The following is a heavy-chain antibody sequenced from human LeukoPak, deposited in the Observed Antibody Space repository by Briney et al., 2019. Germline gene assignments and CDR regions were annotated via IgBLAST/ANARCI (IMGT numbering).Heavy chain of an antibody. CDR3: AKYQRQWLPKGGFDY. V-gene: IGHV3-53*05. Sequence: GGSLRLSCAASGFTVSSSYMSWVRQAPGKGLEWVSGICGSGGSTYYADSVKGRFTISRDNSKNTLYLQMDNLRAEDTAVYYCAKYQRQWLPKGGFDYWGQGTLVTVSS. D-gene: IGHD6-19*01. CDR2: ICGSGGST. J-gene: IGHJ4*02. CDR1: GFTVSSSY.